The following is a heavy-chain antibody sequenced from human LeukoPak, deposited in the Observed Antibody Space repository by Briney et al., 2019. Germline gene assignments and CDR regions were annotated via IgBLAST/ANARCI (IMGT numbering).Heavy chain of an antibody. V-gene: IGHV3-23*01. CDR2: ISGSGGST. CDR1: GFTFSSYA. CDR3: AKDPPIAEFVVVPAAIQTPQDY. J-gene: IGHJ4*02. D-gene: IGHD2-2*02. Sequence: PGGSLRLSCAASGFTFSSYAMSWVRQAPGKGLEWVSAISGSGGSTYYADSVKGRFTISRDNSKNTLYLQMNSLRAEDTAVYYCAKDPPIAEFVVVPAAIQTPQDYWGQGTLVTVSS.